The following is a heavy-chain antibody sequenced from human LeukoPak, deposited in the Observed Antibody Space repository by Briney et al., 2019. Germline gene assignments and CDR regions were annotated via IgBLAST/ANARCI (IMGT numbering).Heavy chain of an antibody. CDR2: IYSSGST. Sequence: PSETLSLTCTVSGGSISSYYWSWIRQPPGKGLEWIGYIYSSGSTNYNPSLKSRVTISVDTSKNQFSLKLRSVTAADTAVYYCARGASWTDFDYWGQGTLVTVSS. CDR1: GGSISSYY. V-gene: IGHV4-59*01. D-gene: IGHD1-1*01. CDR3: ARGASWTDFDY. J-gene: IGHJ4*02.